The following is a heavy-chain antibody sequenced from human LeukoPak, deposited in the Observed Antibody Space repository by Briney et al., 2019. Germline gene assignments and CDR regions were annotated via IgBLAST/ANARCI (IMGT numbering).Heavy chain of an antibody. CDR3: ARMGRYDFWSGYQGNWFDP. CDR1: GFSLSNARMG. CDR2: IFSNDEK. J-gene: IGHJ5*02. D-gene: IGHD3-3*01. V-gene: IGHV2-26*01. Sequence: SGPTLVNPTETLTLTFTVSGFSLSNARMGVSWIRQPPEKALEWLAHIFSNDEKSYSTSLKSRLTISKDTSKSQVVLTMTNMDPVDTATYYCARMGRYDFWSGYQGNWFDPWGQGTLVTVSS.